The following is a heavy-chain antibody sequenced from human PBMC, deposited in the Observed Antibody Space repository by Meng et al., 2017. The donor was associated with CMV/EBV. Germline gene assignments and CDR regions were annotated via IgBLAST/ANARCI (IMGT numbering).Heavy chain of an antibody. CDR2: IYPGDSDT. Sequence: GGSLRLSCKGSGYSFTSYWIGWVRQMPGKGLEWMGIIYPGDSDTRYSPSFQGQVTISADKSVSTAYLQWSSLKASDTAMYYCARHTLLWFGEIYWGQGTLVTVSS. J-gene: IGHJ4*02. D-gene: IGHD3-10*01. CDR1: GYSFTSYW. CDR3: ARHTLLWFGEIY. V-gene: IGHV5-51*01.